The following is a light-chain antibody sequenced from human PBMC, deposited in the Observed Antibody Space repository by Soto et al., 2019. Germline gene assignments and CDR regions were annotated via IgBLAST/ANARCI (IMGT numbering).Light chain of an antibody. Sequence: DIQMTQSPSTLSASVGDRVTITCRASQSISSWLAWYQQKPGKAPKLLIYDASSFESGVPSRFSGSGSGTESTLTISSLQPDDFATYYCQQYNSYSLNTFGQGTKLEIK. CDR2: DAS. CDR1: QSISSW. CDR3: QQYNSYSLNT. J-gene: IGKJ2*01. V-gene: IGKV1-5*01.